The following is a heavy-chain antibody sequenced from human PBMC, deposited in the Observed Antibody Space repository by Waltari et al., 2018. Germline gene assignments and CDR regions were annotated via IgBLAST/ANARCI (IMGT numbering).Heavy chain of an antibody. CDR1: GVSITSNRHY. CDR3: ATYIGASVGTAAFDV. J-gene: IGHJ3*01. V-gene: IGHV4-39*01. D-gene: IGHD5-12*01. CDR2: MSYTGAT. Sequence: QLQLQESGPGLVKPSETLSFTCSVSGVSITSNRHYWGWIRQPPGQGLEWIGTMSYTGATYSSPSLQSRVTISRDTSKNQLSLTLGSVTAADTAVYYCATYIGASVGTAAFDVWGQGTMVTVSS.